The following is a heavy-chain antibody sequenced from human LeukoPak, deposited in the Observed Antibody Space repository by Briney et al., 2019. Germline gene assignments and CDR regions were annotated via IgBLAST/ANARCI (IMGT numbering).Heavy chain of an antibody. Sequence: GGSLRLSCAASGFTFSTSWMGWVRQSPWKGLEWVANIKHDASEKYYVDSVEGRFTISRDNAKNSLYLQMNSLRAEDTAVYYCARDERWGQGTLVTVSS. J-gene: IGHJ4*02. CDR1: GFTFSTSW. CDR2: IKHDASEK. V-gene: IGHV3-7*01. CDR3: ARDER.